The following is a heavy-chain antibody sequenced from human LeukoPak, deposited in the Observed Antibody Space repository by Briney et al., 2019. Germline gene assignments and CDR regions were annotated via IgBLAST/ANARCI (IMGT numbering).Heavy chain of an antibody. CDR2: IYPGDSDT. D-gene: IGHD3-10*01. CDR1: GSRFTNYW. CDR3: VLAGSGSYYFDY. Sequence: GESLKISCKGFGSRFTNYWIGWVRQLPGKGLEWMGIIYPGDSDTRYSPSFQGQVTISADKSINTAYLQWSSLKASDTAMYYCVLAGSGSYYFDYWGQGVLVTVSS. J-gene: IGHJ4*02. V-gene: IGHV5-51*01.